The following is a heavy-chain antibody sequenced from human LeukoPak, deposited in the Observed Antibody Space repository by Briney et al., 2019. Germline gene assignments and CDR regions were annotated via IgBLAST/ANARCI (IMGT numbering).Heavy chain of an antibody. CDR3: TTAAMVRGVIMPDY. Sequence: PWVSMRGSCGASGFTGNNAWMSWVRQAPGKGLEWVGRIKSKTDGGTTDYAAPVKGRFTISRDDSKNTLYLQMNSLKTEDTAVYYCTTAAMVRGVIMPDYWGQGTLVTVSS. CDR1: GFTGNNAW. J-gene: IGHJ4*02. V-gene: IGHV3-15*01. D-gene: IGHD3-10*01. CDR2: IKSKTDGGTT.